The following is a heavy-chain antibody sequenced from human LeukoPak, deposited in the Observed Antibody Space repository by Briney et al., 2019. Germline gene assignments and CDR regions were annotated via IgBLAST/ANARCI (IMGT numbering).Heavy chain of an antibody. Sequence: GGSLRLSCAASGFTFSSYAMHWVRQAPGKGLEYVSAISSNGGSTYYANSVKGRFTISRDNSKNTLYLQMGSLRAEDMAVYYCARGPLDYWGQGTLVTVSS. J-gene: IGHJ4*02. CDR1: GFTFSSYA. CDR3: ARGPLDY. CDR2: ISSNGGST. V-gene: IGHV3-64*01.